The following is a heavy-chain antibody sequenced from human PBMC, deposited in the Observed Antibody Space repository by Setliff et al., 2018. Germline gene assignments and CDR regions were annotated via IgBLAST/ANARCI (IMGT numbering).Heavy chain of an antibody. Sequence: GASVKASCKASGGTFSSYAFSWVRQAPGQGLEWMGWISAYNGNTNYAQKLQGRVTMTTDTSTSTAYMELRSLRSDDTAVYYCARVLFHCSSTSCYLDAFDIWGQGTMVTVSS. CDR2: ISAYNGNT. CDR1: GGTFSSYA. CDR3: ARVLFHCSSTSCYLDAFDI. J-gene: IGHJ3*02. D-gene: IGHD2-2*01. V-gene: IGHV1-18*01.